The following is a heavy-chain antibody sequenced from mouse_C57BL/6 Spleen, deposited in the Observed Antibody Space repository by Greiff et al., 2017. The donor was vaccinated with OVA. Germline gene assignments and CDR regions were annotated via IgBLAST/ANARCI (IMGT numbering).Heavy chain of an antibody. CDR3: ARTPYYYGSNAMDY. Sequence: QVQLQQPGAELVKPGASVKLSCKASGYTFTSYWMQWVKQRPGQGLEWIGEIDPSDSYTNYNQKFKGKATLTVDTSSSTAYMQLSSLTSEDSAVYYCARTPYYYGSNAMDYWGQGTSVTVSS. V-gene: IGHV1-50*01. D-gene: IGHD1-1*01. J-gene: IGHJ4*01. CDR1: GYTFTSYW. CDR2: IDPSDSYT.